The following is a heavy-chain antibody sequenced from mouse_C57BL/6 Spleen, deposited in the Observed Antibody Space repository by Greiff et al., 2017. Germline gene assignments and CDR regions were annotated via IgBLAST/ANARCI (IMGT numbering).Heavy chain of an antibody. CDR2: ISSGSGTI. CDR3: ARTYYGKAYAMDY. Sequence: EVHLVEPGGGLVKPGASLKLSCAASGFTFSDYGMHWVRQAPEKGLEWVAYISSGSGTIYYADTVKGRFTISRDNAKNTLFLQMTSLRSEDTAMYYCARTYYGKAYAMDYWGQGASVTVSS. V-gene: IGHV5-17*01. J-gene: IGHJ4*01. D-gene: IGHD2-10*01. CDR1: GFTFSDYG.